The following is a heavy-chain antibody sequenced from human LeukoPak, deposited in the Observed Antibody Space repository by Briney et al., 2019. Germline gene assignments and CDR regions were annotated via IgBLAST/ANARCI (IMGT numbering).Heavy chain of an antibody. J-gene: IGHJ5*02. V-gene: IGHV4-31*03. CDR3: ARDGGNYYDSSGYYSSPTHWFDP. CDR1: GGSISSGGYY. D-gene: IGHD3-22*01. CDR2: IYYSGST. Sequence: SQTLSLTCTVSGGSISSGGYYWSWIRQHPGKGLEWIRYIYYSGSTYYNPSLKSRVTISVDTSKNQFSLKLSSVTAADTAVYYCARDGGNYYDSSGYYSSPTHWFDPWGQGTLVTVSS.